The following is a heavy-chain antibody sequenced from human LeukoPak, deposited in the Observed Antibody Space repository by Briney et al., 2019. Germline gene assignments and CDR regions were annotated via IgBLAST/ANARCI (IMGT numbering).Heavy chain of an antibody. D-gene: IGHD6-19*01. CDR3: ARVRESSGWDYFDY. CDR2: IYYSGST. Sequence: SETLSLTCTVSGGSISGYYWSWIRQPPGKGLEWIGYIYYSGSTNYNPSLKSRVTISVDTSKNQFSLKLSSVTAADTAVYYCARVRESSGWDYFDYWGQGAQVTVSS. J-gene: IGHJ4*02. CDR1: GGSISGYY. V-gene: IGHV4-59*01.